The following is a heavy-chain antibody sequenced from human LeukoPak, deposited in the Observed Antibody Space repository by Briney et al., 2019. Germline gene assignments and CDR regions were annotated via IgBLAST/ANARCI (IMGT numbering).Heavy chain of an antibody. CDR1: GGSFSGYY. V-gene: IGHV4-34*01. CDR3: ARSGYYGYFDY. J-gene: IGHJ4*02. CDR2: INHSGST. Sequence: PSETLSLTCAVYGGSFSGYYWSWIRQPPGKGLEWIGEINHSGSTNYNPSLKSRVTISVDTSKNQFSLKLSSVTAADTAVYYCARSGYYGYFDYWGQGTLVTVSS. D-gene: IGHD3-22*01.